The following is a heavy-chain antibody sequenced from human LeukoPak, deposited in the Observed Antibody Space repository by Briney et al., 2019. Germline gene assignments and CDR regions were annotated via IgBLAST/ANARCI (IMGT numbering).Heavy chain of an antibody. CDR3: AKGVASSGYYFPFDY. J-gene: IGHJ4*02. V-gene: IGHV3-30*02. D-gene: IGHD3-22*01. CDR2: IQYDGSNK. CDR1: GLSFSSYG. Sequence: PGGSLRLSCAASGLSFSSYGMHWVRQAPGKGLEWLAFIQYDGSNKFYADSVKGRFTISRDNSKNTLYLQMNSLRAEDTAVYYCAKGVASSGYYFPFDYWGQGTLVTVSS.